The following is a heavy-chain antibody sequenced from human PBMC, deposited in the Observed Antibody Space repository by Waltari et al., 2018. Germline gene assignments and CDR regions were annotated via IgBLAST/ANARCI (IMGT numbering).Heavy chain of an antibody. J-gene: IGHJ6*02. Sequence: QVQLVQSGAEVKKPGSSVKVSCKASGGTFSSYAISWVRQSPGQGLEWMGGIIPIFGTANYAQKFQGRVTITTDESTSTAYMELSSLRSEDTAVYYCARPGRYCSGGSCRFYYYYGMDVWGQGTTVTVSS. V-gene: IGHV1-69*05. D-gene: IGHD2-15*01. CDR2: IIPIFGTA. CDR3: ARPGRYCSGGSCRFYYYYGMDV. CDR1: GGTFSSYA.